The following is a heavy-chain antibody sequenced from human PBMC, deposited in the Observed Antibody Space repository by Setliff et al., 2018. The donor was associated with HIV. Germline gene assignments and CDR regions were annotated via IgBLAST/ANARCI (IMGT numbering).Heavy chain of an antibody. CDR1: GYTFTAYY. CDR2: INSKSGDT. CDR3: AAPLTGPDGFDM. V-gene: IGHV1-2*02. D-gene: IGHD3-9*01. Sequence: ASVKVSCKTSGYTFTAYYIYWVRQAPGQGLEWMGWINSKSGDTNYAQKFQGRVTMTRDTSISTAYMDLISLTSDDTAVYFCAAPLTGPDGFDMWGQGTMVTVSS. J-gene: IGHJ3*02.